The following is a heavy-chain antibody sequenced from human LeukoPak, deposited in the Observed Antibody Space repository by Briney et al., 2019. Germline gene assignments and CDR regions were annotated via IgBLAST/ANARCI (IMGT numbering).Heavy chain of an antibody. CDR2: IYPGDSDT. V-gene: IGHV5-51*01. D-gene: IGHD3-22*01. Sequence: GESLKISCQASGYDFTSYWIGWVRQMPGKGLEWMGIIYPGDSDTRYSPSFQGQVTISADKSISTAYLQWSSLKASDTAMYYCARHEHYYYDSSGYRYWGQGTLVTVSS. CDR1: GYDFTSYW. J-gene: IGHJ4*02. CDR3: ARHEHYYYDSSGYRY.